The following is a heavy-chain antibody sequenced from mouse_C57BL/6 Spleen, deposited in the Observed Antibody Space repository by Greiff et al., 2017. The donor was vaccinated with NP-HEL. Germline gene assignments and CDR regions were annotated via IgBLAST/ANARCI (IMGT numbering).Heavy chain of an antibody. J-gene: IGHJ2*01. D-gene: IGHD2-3*01. Sequence: VQLKQSGPELVKPGDSVKTSCKASGYSFTGYFMNWVMQSHGKSLEWIGRINPYNGDTFYNQKFKGKATLTVDKSSSTAHMELRSLTSEDSAVYYCARWYDGYYHFDYWGQGTTLTVSS. V-gene: IGHV1-20*01. CDR1: GYSFTGYF. CDR2: INPYNGDT. CDR3: ARWYDGYYHFDY.